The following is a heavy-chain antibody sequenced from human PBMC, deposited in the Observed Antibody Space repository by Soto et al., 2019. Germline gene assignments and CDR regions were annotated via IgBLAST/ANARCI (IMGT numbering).Heavy chain of an antibody. CDR1: GDSITNSNYY. J-gene: IGHJ5*02. V-gene: IGHV4-39*01. Sequence: SETLSLTCTVSGDSITNSNYYWGWFRQPPGKGLEWIASIYYIGSTYYNPSLKSRVTISVDTSNNQFSLNLNSVTASDTAVYYSAGRNSLASVSLNFRELSNYKWIDPWGPGTLVTVSS. CDR2: IYYIGST. D-gene: IGHD3-16*02. CDR3: AGRNSLASVSLNFRELSNYKWIDP.